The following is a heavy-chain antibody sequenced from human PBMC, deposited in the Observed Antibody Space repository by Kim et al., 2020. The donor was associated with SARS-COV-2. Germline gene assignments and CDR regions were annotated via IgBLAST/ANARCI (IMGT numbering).Heavy chain of an antibody. Sequence: NYNPSLKSRMTMSLDTSKNQFFLNLTSVTAADTAFYYCARGLRWPGRGLDVWGQGTTVAVSS. CDR3: ARGLRWPGRGLDV. V-gene: IGHV4-34*01. D-gene: IGHD2-15*01. J-gene: IGHJ6*02.